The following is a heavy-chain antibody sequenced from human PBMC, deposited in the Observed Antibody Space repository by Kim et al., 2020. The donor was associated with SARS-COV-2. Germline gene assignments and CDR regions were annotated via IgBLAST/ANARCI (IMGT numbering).Heavy chain of an antibody. D-gene: IGHD2-15*01. J-gene: IGHJ4*02. CDR3: ARDDAVVGDIPFDY. V-gene: IGHV3-33*05. Sequence: GGSLRLSCAASGFTFSSYGMHWVRQAPGKGLEWVAVISYDGSNKYYADSVKGRFTISRDNSKNTLYLQMNSLRAEDTAVYYCARDDAVVGDIPFDYWGQGTLVTVSS. CDR1: GFTFSSYG. CDR2: ISYDGSNK.